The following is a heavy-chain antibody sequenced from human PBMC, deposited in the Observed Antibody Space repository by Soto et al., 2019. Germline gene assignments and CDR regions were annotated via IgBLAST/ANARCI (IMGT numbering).Heavy chain of an antibody. Sequence: GGSLRLSCAASGFTFSSYAMSWVRQAPGKGLEWVSAISGSGGSTYYADSVKGRFTISRDNSKNTLYLQMNSLRAEDTAVYYCANLEYSSSSGGYYFDYWGQGTLVTVSS. V-gene: IGHV3-23*01. J-gene: IGHJ4*02. CDR2: ISGSGGST. CDR3: ANLEYSSSSGGYYFDY. CDR1: GFTFSSYA. D-gene: IGHD6-6*01.